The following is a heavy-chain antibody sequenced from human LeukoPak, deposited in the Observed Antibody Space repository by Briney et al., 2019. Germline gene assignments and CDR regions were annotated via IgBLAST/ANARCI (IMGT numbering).Heavy chain of an antibody. Sequence: SETLSLTCAVSGYSISSGYYWGWIRQPPGKGLEWIGSIYHTGSIYYNPSLKSRVTISVDTSKNQFSLRLSSVTDADTAVYYCAGSTSRETFDYWGQGTLVTVSS. J-gene: IGHJ4*02. CDR1: GYSISSGYY. CDR3: AGSTSRETFDY. CDR2: IYHTGSI. D-gene: IGHD2-2*01. V-gene: IGHV4-38-2*01.